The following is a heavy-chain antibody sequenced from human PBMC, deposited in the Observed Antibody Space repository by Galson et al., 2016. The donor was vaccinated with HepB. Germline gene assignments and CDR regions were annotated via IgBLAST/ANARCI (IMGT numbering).Heavy chain of an antibody. CDR1: GFTFSRSG. CDR2: ISSSVSTI. CDR3: ARELVRSAFDL. J-gene: IGHJ3*01. D-gene: IGHD6-6*01. V-gene: IGHV3-48*02. Sequence: SLRLSCAGSGFTFSRSGLNWVRQAPGKGLQWVSYISSSVSTIYYADSVKSRFTISRDNAKNSVYLQMHSLRDDDTAVYYCARELVRSAFDLWGQGTMVTVSS.